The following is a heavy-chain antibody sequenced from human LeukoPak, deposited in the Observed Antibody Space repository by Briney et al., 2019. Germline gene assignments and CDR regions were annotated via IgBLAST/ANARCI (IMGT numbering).Heavy chain of an antibody. Sequence: EGSLRLSCAASGFTFSNAWMSWVRQAPGKGLEWVGRIKSDGGTTDYAAPVKGRFSISRDDSKNTLYLQMNSLEAEDTAVYYCATDLGDYGDYVRCWGQGALVTVSS. V-gene: IGHV3-15*01. D-gene: IGHD4-17*01. CDR3: ATDLGDYGDYVRC. CDR1: GFTFSNAW. CDR2: IKSDGGTT. J-gene: IGHJ4*02.